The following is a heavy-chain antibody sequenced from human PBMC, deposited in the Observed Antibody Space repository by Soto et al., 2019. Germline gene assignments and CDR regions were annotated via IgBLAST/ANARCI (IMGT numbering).Heavy chain of an antibody. Sequence: GASVKVSCKASGYTFTTYYMHWVRQAPGQGLEWMGIINPSGGSTSYAQKFQGRVTMTRDTSTSTVYMELSSPRSEDTAVYYCARGHIAAVVPYYYGMDVWGQGTTVTVS. D-gene: IGHD6-13*01. CDR3: ARGHIAAVVPYYYGMDV. J-gene: IGHJ6*02. V-gene: IGHV1-46*01. CDR1: GYTFTTYY. CDR2: INPSGGST.